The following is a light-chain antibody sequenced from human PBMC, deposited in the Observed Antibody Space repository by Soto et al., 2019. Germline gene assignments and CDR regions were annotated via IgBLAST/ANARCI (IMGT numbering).Light chain of an antibody. CDR2: EVN. J-gene: IGLJ2*01. CDR3: SSYTTSGTYVV. Sequence: QSALTQPASVSGSPGQSITISCTGTSRDVGAFNYVSWYQQHPDKAPKLLISEVNNRPSGVSHRFSGSKSGNTASLTISGLQPADEADYYCSSYTTSGTYVVFGGGTKVSVL. CDR1: SRDVGAFNY. V-gene: IGLV2-14*01.